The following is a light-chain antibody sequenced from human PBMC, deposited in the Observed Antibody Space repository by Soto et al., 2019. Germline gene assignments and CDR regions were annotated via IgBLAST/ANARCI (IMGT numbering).Light chain of an antibody. CDR1: QSVSNN. Sequence: EIVMTQSPATLSVSPGERASLSCRASQSVSNNLAWYQQKPGQAPSLLIHGASTRATGIPARFSGSGSETEFTLTISSLQSEDFAVYYCQQYNDWPRTFGQGTKV. J-gene: IGKJ1*01. CDR3: QQYNDWPRT. CDR2: GAS. V-gene: IGKV3-15*01.